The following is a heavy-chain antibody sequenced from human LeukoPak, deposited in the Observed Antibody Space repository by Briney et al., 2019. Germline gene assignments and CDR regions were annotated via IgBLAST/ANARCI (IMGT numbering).Heavy chain of an antibody. D-gene: IGHD4-17*01. J-gene: IGHJ4*02. CDR2: IKSKTGGGTT. Sequence: GGSLRLSCAASGFTFSNAWMSWVRQAPGKGLEWVGRIKSKTGGGTTDYAAPVKGRFTISRDDSKNTLYLQMNSLKTEDTAVYYCTTDWVYCFVDYGDCDYWGQGTLVTVSS. V-gene: IGHV3-15*01. CDR1: GFTFSNAW. CDR3: TTDWVYCFVDYGDCDY.